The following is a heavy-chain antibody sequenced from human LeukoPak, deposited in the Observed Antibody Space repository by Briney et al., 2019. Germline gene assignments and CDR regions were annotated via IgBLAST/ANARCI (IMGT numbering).Heavy chain of an antibody. CDR2: IIPIFGTA. V-gene: IGHV1-69*05. J-gene: IGHJ5*02. Sequence: ASVKVSCKASGGTFSSYVISWVRQAPGQGLEWMGGIIPIFGTANYAQKFQGRVTITTDESTSTAYMELSSLRSEDTAVYYCARASGRRRPWFDPWGQGTLVTVSS. CDR3: ARASGRRRPWFDP. CDR1: GGTFSSYV.